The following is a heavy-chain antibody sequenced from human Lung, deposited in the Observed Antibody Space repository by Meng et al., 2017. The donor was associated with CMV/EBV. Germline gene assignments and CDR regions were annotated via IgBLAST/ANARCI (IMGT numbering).Heavy chain of an antibody. J-gene: IGHJ6*02. CDR2: ISGSGGST. CDR1: GFTFSSYA. D-gene: IGHD3-3*01. Sequence: GESLKISCAASGFTFSSYAMSWVRQAPGKGLEWVSAISGSGGSTYYADSVKGRFTISRDNSKNTLYLQMNSLRAEDTAVYYCAKDLGGETDFWSGYLYYYYYYGMDVWGQGTTVXVSS. V-gene: IGHV3-23*01. CDR3: AKDLGGETDFWSGYLYYYYYYGMDV.